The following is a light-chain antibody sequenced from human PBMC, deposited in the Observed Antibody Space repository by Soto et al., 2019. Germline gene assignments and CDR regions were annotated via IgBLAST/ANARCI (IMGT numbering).Light chain of an antibody. CDR2: DVS. CDR1: SNDIGAYNF. Sequence: QSVLTQPPSASGSPGQSVTISCTGTSNDIGAYNFVSWFQQHPGKAPKLMIYDVSQRPSGVPDRFSGSKSGNTASLTVSGLQAEDEADYYCSSLGVFGTGTKLTVL. CDR3: SSLGV. V-gene: IGLV2-8*01. J-gene: IGLJ1*01.